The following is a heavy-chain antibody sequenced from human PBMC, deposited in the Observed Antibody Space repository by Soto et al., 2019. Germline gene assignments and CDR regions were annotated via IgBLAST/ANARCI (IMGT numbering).Heavy chain of an antibody. V-gene: IGHV1-69*13. D-gene: IGHD6-13*01. CDR1: GGTFSSYA. Sequence: SVKVSCKASGGTFSSYAISWVRQAPGQGLEWMGGIIPIFGTANYAQKFQGRVTITADESTSTAYMELSSLRSEDTAVYYCASGPLGGSSWHTFRNWFDAWGQGTMVTVSS. J-gene: IGHJ5*02. CDR2: IIPIFGTA. CDR3: ASGPLGGSSWHTFRNWFDA.